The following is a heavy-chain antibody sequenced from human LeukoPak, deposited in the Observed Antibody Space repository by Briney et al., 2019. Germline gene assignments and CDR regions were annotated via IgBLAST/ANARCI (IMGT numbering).Heavy chain of an antibody. J-gene: IGHJ4*02. D-gene: IGHD6-13*01. V-gene: IGHV3-30*02. Sequence: GGSLRLSCAASGFTVSSNYMSWVRQAPGKGLEWVAFMRYDGSNKYYADSVKGRFTISRDNSKNTLYLQMNSLRAEDTAVYYCAKEIGSSSWYPGYYFDYWGQGTLVTVSS. CDR3: AKEIGSSSWYPGYYFDY. CDR2: MRYDGSNK. CDR1: GFTVSSNY.